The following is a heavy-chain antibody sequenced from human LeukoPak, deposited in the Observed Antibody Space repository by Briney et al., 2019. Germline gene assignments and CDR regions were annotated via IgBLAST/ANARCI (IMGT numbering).Heavy chain of an antibody. J-gene: IGHJ4*02. V-gene: IGHV3-23*01. CDR2: IGGSGVRT. CDR3: AKDDAWLQYGN. CDR1: GFTFTTYG. D-gene: IGHD5-24*01. Sequence: GGSLRLSCSASGFTFTTYGMNWVRQAPGKGLEWVSGIGGSGVRTYYADSVKGRFTISRDNSKGTVYLQMNSLRPEDTAVYYCAKDDAWLQYGNWGRGTLVTVSS.